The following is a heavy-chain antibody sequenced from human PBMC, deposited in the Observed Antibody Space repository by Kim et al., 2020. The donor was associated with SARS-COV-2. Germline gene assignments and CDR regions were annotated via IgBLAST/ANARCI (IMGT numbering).Heavy chain of an antibody. CDR1: GYSFTSYW. J-gene: IGHJ6*02. D-gene: IGHD3-3*01. CDR3: ARRAIFGVPRSIFGYYGMDV. Sequence: GESLQISCKGSGYSFTSYWIGWLRQMPGKGLEWMGIIYPGDSDTRYSPSFQGQVTISADKSISTAYLQWSSLKASDTAMYYCARRAIFGVPRSIFGYYGMDVWGQGTTVTVSS. CDR2: IYPGDSDT. V-gene: IGHV5-51*01.